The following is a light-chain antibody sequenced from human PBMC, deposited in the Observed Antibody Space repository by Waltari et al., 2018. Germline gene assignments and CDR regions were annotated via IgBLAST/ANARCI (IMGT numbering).Light chain of an antibody. Sequence: QSALTQPASVSGSPGQSITLSCTGTSSDIGGYNYVSWYQQHPGKAPNLMIFDVARWPSGVSNRFSGSKSGNTASLTISGRQAEDEADYYCASYTTTRTVVFGGGTKVTVL. CDR3: ASYTTTRTVV. CDR1: SSDIGGYNY. J-gene: IGLJ2*01. V-gene: IGLV2-14*01. CDR2: DVA.